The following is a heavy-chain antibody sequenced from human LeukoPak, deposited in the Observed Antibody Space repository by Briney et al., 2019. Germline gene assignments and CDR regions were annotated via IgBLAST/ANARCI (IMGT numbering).Heavy chain of an antibody. CDR3: ARSSKMATIDFDY. CDR2: ISSSGSTI. V-gene: IGHV3-48*04. Sequence: TGGSLRLSCAASGFTFSSYSMNWVRQAPGKGLEWVSYISSSGSTIYYADSVKGRFTISRDNAKNSLYLQMNSLRAEDTAVYYCARSSKMATIDFDYWGQGTLVTVSS. J-gene: IGHJ4*02. D-gene: IGHD5-24*01. CDR1: GFTFSSYS.